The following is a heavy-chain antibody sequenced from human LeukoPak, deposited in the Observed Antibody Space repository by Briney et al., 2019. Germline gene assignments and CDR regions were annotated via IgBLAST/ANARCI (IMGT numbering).Heavy chain of an antibody. Sequence: SETLSLTCSVSGGSISSSSYYWGWIRQPPGKGLEWIGSIYYSGSTYHNPSLKSRVTISVDTSKNQFSLKLSSVTAADTAMYYCAREGDHVPGYWGQGTLVTVS. D-gene: IGHD3-16*01. CDR1: GGSISSSSYY. J-gene: IGHJ4*02. CDR2: IYYSGST. V-gene: IGHV4-39*07. CDR3: AREGDHVPGY.